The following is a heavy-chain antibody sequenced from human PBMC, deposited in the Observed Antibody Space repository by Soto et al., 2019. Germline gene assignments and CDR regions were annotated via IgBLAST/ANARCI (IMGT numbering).Heavy chain of an antibody. CDR3: AGHRKTAMVFES. J-gene: IGHJ4*02. Sequence: QAQLEESGPGLVKPSETLSLTCTVSGDSSSSDYWSWIRQPPGKGLEWIGYIYYSGGTNYNPSPKSRVTTSIDRSKRQVSLKLNSVTAADTAVYNCAGHRKTAMVFESWGQGTLVAVSS. V-gene: IGHV4-59*08. CDR2: IYYSGGT. CDR1: GDSSSSDY. D-gene: IGHD5-18*01.